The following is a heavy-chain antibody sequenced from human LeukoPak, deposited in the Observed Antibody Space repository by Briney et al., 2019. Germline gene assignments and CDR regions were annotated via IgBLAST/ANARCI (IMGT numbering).Heavy chain of an antibody. Sequence: SKTLSLTCTVSGYSISSGYWWGWIRQSPGMGLEWIGSVHHSGSIYYNPSFKSRDTISVDTSKNQFSLKLSSVTAADTAVYYCARVRPGIAATGTWAAPVWGQGTLVTVSS. CDR3: ARVRPGIAATGTWAAPV. D-gene: IGHD6-13*01. CDR2: VHHSGSI. CDR1: GYSISSGYW. V-gene: IGHV4-38-2*02. J-gene: IGHJ4*02.